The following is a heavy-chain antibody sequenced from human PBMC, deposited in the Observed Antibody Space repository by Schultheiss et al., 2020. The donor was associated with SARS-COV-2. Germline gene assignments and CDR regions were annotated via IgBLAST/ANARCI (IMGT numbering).Heavy chain of an antibody. CDR3: AKGEYSGYGNPDY. CDR2: IWFDGTDK. V-gene: IGHV3-33*06. J-gene: IGHJ4*02. CDR1: GFTFSDYA. Sequence: GESLKISCVTSGFTFSDYAVLWVRQAPGKGLEWVSVIWFDGTDKDYADSVKGRFTISRDNAKNSLYLQMNSLRAEDTAVYYCAKGEYSGYGNPDYWGQGTLVTVSS. D-gene: IGHD5-12*01.